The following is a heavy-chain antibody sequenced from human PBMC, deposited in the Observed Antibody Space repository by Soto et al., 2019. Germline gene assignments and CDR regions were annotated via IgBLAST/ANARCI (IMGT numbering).Heavy chain of an antibody. Sequence: PGGSLRLSCAASGFTFSSYSMNWVRQAPGKGLEWVSSTSSSSSYIYYADSVKGRFTISRDNAKNSLYLQMNSLRAEDTAVYYCARAEYSSSSGPRFNLQPFDYWGQGTLVTVSS. V-gene: IGHV3-21*01. D-gene: IGHD6-6*01. CDR2: TSSSSSYI. CDR3: ARAEYSSSSGPRFNLQPFDY. J-gene: IGHJ4*02. CDR1: GFTFSSYS.